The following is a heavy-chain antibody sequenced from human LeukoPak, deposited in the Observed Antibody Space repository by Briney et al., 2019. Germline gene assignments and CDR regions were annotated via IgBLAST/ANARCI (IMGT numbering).Heavy chain of an antibody. D-gene: IGHD2-21*02. J-gene: IGHJ6*02. CDR1: GYTFTSYY. CDR3: AREHIVVVTAIPGYGMDV. Sequence: ASVKVSCKASGYTFTSYYMHWVRQAPGQGLEWMGIINPSGGSTSYAQKFQGRVTMTRDTSTSTVYMELSSLRSEDTAVYYCAREHIVVVTAIPGYGMDVWGQGTTVTVSS. CDR2: INPSGGST. V-gene: IGHV1-46*01.